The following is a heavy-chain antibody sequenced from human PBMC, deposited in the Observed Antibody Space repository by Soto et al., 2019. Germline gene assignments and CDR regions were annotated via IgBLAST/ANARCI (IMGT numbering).Heavy chain of an antibody. Sequence: EVQLLESGGGLVQQGGSLRLSCAASGFTFSSYALSWVRQGPGKGLEWVSGISGSGDSKHYSDSLKGRFTISRDNSKNTLLLQMNSLIAEDTAVYYCARIPFDHVWGTDRYSPNFDYWGQGTQVTVSS. V-gene: IGHV3-23*01. CDR1: GFTFSSYA. CDR2: ISGSGDSK. CDR3: ARIPFDHVWGTDRYSPNFDY. J-gene: IGHJ4*02. D-gene: IGHD3-16*02.